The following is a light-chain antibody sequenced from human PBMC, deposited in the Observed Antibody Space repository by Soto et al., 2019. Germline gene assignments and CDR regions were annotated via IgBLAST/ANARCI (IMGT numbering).Light chain of an antibody. CDR2: GAS. J-gene: IGKJ1*01. CDR1: QSVSSSY. CDR3: QKYYNTPWT. V-gene: IGKV3-20*01. Sequence: EIVLTQSPGTLSLSPGERATLSCRASQSVSSSYLAWYQQKPGQAPRLLIYGASSRATGIPDRFSGSGSGTVFTITISRLEPEDFSVYFCQKYYNTPWTFGKGTKAEVK.